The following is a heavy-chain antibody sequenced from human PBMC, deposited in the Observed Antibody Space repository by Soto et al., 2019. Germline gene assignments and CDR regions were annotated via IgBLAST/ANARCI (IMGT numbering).Heavy chain of an antibody. J-gene: IGHJ6*02. D-gene: IGHD3-3*01. Sequence: GESLKISCKGSGYSFTNFWIGWVRQMPGKGLDWLGIIYPGDSDTRYNPSFQGQVTISTDNSINTAYLQWNSLKASDTAIYYCAKHISRDFDFWSGLYYYYAMDVWGQGTTGTVSS. CDR1: GYSFTNFW. V-gene: IGHV5-51*01. CDR3: AKHISRDFDFWSGLYYYYAMDV. CDR2: IYPGDSDT.